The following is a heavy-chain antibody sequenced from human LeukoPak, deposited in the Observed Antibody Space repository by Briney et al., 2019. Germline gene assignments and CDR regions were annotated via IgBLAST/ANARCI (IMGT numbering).Heavy chain of an antibody. CDR2: IIPIFGTA. V-gene: IGHV1-69*05. CDR3: ARDARSDETYYYYYMDV. Sequence: SVKVSCKASGGTFSSYAISWVRQAPGQGLEWMGRIIPIFGTANYAQKFQGRVTITTDESTSTAYMELSSLRSEDTVVYYCARDARSDETYYYYYMDVWGKGTTVTVSS. CDR1: GGTFSSYA. J-gene: IGHJ6*03. D-gene: IGHD6-6*01.